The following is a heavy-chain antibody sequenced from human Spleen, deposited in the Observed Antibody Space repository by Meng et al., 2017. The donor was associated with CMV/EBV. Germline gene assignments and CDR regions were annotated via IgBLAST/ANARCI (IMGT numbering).Heavy chain of an antibody. Sequence: GSLRLSCTVSDYSISSGYYWGCVRQPPGKGLERIGSIHHTGSSYYNPSLKSRVTISVDTSKNQFSLKLTSVTAADTAVYYCARGIFGVVDYWGQGTLVTVSS. V-gene: IGHV4-38-2*02. D-gene: IGHD3-3*01. CDR3: ARGIFGVVDY. CDR2: IHHTGSS. J-gene: IGHJ4*02. CDR1: DYSISSGYY.